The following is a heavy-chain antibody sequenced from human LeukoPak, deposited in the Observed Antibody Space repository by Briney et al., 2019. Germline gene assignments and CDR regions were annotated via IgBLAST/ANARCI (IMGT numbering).Heavy chain of an antibody. CDR1: GFTFSSYG. CDR2: IRYDGSNK. CDR3: ASGYAGGWSSFHY. Sequence: GGSLRLSCAASGFTFSSYGMHWVRQAPGKGLEWVAFIRYDGSNKYYADSVKGRFTISRDNSKNTLYLQMNSLRGEDTAVYYCASGYAGGWSSFHYWGQGTLVTVSA. J-gene: IGHJ4*02. V-gene: IGHV3-30*02. D-gene: IGHD6-19*01.